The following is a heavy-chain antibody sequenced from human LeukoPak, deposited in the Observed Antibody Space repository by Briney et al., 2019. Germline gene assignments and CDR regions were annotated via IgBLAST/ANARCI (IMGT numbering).Heavy chain of an antibody. CDR3: AKGPFPIVGVPAAIPRAGWENWFGP. D-gene: IGHD2-2*01. J-gene: IGHJ5*02. CDR2: ISSSGSTI. Sequence: GGSLRLSCAASGFTFSDYYMSWIRQAPGKGLEWVSYISSSGSTIYYADSVKGRFTISRDNAKNSLYLQMNSLRAQDMVVYYCAKGPFPIVGVPAAIPRAGWENWFGPGGQGTLVTGS. CDR1: GFTFSDYY. V-gene: IGHV3-11*01.